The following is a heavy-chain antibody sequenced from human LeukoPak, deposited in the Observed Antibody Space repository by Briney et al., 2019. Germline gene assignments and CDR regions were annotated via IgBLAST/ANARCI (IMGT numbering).Heavy chain of an antibody. CDR1: GFTFSDYY. CDR3: AREYSSSSGNWFDP. J-gene: IGHJ5*02. D-gene: IGHD6-6*01. Sequence: GGSLRLSCAASGFTFSDYYMSWIRQAPGKGLEWVSYISSSGSTIYYADSVKGRFTISRDNAKNSLYLQMNSLRAEDTAVYYCAREYSSSSGNWFDPWGQGTLVTVSS. V-gene: IGHV3-11*04. CDR2: ISSSGSTI.